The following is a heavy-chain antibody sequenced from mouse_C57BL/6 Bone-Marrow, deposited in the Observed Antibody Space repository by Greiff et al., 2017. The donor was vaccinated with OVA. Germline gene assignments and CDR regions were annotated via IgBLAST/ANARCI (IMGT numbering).Heavy chain of an antibody. D-gene: IGHD4-1*01. V-gene: IGHV1-50*01. Sequence: QVQLQHPGAELVKPGASVKLSCKASGYTFTSYWIQWVKQRPGQGLEWIGEIDPSDGYTNYNQKFKSKATVTVDTSSSTANMQLSSLTSEDSAVYYCAGWEFAYWGQGTLVTVSA. J-gene: IGHJ3*01. CDR3: AGWEFAY. CDR2: IDPSDGYT. CDR1: GYTFTSYW.